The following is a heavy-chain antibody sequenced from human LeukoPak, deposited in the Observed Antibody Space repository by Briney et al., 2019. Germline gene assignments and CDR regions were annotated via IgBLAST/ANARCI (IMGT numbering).Heavy chain of an antibody. V-gene: IGHV1-69*13. Sequence: GASVKVSCKASGGSFTSYGISWVRQAPGQGLEWMGKIIPIYGRANYGQKFQGRVTITADELTTTSYMELSSLTAEDMAVYYCARDPDLAVAGTHTLLQHWGQGTLVTVSS. D-gene: IGHD6-19*01. CDR2: IIPIYGRA. CDR3: ARDPDLAVAGTHTLLQH. CDR1: GGSFTSYG. J-gene: IGHJ1*01.